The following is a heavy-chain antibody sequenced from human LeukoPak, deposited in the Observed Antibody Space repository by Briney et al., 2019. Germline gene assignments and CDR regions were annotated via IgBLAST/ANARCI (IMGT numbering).Heavy chain of an antibody. D-gene: IGHD3-22*01. Sequence: SGTLSLTCTVSGGSISSYYWSWIRQSPGKGLEWIGYIYYSGSTNYNPSLKSRVTISVDTSKNQFSLKLSSVTAADTAVYYCASYSYYYDSSGYFDYWGQGTLVTVSS. CDR1: GGSISSYY. CDR3: ASYSYYYDSSGYFDY. J-gene: IGHJ4*02. CDR2: IYYSGST. V-gene: IGHV4-59*01.